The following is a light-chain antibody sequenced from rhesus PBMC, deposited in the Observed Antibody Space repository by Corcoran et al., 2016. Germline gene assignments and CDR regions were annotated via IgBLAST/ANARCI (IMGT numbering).Light chain of an antibody. V-gene: IGKV2-73*01. J-gene: IGKJ1*01. CDR3: MQALQTPLT. CDR2: GVS. CDR1: QSLLHTDGSTS. Sequence: DIVMTQTPPSLPVTPGEPASISCRSSQSLLHTDGSTSLYWYLQKPGQPPRLLIYGVSNRFSGVPDRFSGSGAGTDFTLKISRVKAEDVGTYYCMQALQTPLTFGQGTKVEIK.